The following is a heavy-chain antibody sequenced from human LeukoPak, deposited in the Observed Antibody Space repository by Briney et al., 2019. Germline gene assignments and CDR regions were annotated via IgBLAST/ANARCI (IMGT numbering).Heavy chain of an antibody. V-gene: IGHV3-21*01. CDR2: ISSSSSYI. Sequence: GGSLRLSCAASGFTFSSYTMNWVRQASGKGLEWVSSISSSSSYIYYADSVKGRFTISRDNAKNSLYLQMNSLRAEDTAVYYCARGRGSYPNYFDFWGQGTLVTVSS. J-gene: IGHJ4*02. D-gene: IGHD3-16*01. CDR3: ARGRGSYPNYFDF. CDR1: GFTFSSYT.